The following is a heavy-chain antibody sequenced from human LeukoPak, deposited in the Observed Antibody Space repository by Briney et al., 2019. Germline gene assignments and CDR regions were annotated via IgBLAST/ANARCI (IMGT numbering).Heavy chain of an antibody. CDR3: TTGMDCGGDCYGDY. Sequence: GGSLRLSCAASRFTFSNAWMSWVRQAPGKGLEWVGRIKAKTNGGTIDYAAPLKGRFTISRDDSKNTLFLDMNSLKTEDSAVYYCTTGMDCGGDCYGDYWGQGTLVTVSS. J-gene: IGHJ4*02. CDR1: RFTFSNAW. V-gene: IGHV3-15*01. D-gene: IGHD2-21*02. CDR2: IKAKTNGGTI.